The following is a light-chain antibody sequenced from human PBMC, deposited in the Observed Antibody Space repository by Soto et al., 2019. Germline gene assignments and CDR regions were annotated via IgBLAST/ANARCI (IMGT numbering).Light chain of an antibody. CDR1: SSDVGGYEY. V-gene: IGLV2-14*01. Sequence: QSALTQPASVSGSPGQSISISCTGTSSDVGGYEYVSWYQQHAGKAPKLMIYDVSSRPSGVSNRFSGSKSGNTASLTISGLQAEDEADYYFISYTSINLYVLGTGTKLTVL. CDR2: DVS. CDR3: ISYTSINLYV. J-gene: IGLJ1*01.